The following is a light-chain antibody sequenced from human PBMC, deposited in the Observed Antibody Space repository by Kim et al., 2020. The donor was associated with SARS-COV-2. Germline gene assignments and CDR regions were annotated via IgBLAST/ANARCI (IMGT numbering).Light chain of an antibody. V-gene: IGKV1-33*01. Sequence: GDRVTVTCQASQDITNYLNWYQLKPGKAPNLLIYDASDLKTGVPSRFSGTGSGITFTFTISSLQPDDIATYYCQQYRYLPITFGQGTRLEIK. CDR1: QDITNY. J-gene: IGKJ5*01. CDR2: DAS. CDR3: QQYRYLPIT.